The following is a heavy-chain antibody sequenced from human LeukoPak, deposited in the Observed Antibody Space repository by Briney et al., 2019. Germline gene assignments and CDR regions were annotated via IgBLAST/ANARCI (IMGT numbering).Heavy chain of an antibody. CDR3: ARAVAGYYYGSGSYYFDY. J-gene: IGHJ4*02. D-gene: IGHD3-10*01. V-gene: IGHV3-13*01. Sequence: SGGSLRLSCAAPGFTFSSYDMHWVRHATGKGLEWVSAIGTAGDTYYPGSVKGRFTISRENAKNSLYLQMNSLRAGDTAVYYCARAVAGYYYGSGSYYFDYWGQGTLVTVSS. CDR1: GFTFSSYD. CDR2: IGTAGDT.